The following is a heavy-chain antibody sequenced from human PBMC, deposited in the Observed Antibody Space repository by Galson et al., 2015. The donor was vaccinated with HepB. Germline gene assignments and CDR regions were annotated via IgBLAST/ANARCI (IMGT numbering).Heavy chain of an antibody. CDR3: ARAGIWTTFLVSFEL. D-gene: IGHD2/OR15-2a*01. J-gene: IGHJ3*01. V-gene: IGHV3-49*03. CDR2: ISKRAHGGTT. CDR1: GFTFGGYG. Sequence: SLRLSCAASGFTFGGYGMSWFRQAPGKGLEWVGFISKRAHGGTTAYAASVKVRFTIYRDASKSIAYLKMHSLKIEDTAVYYCARAGIWTTFLVSFELWGRGTMVTVSS.